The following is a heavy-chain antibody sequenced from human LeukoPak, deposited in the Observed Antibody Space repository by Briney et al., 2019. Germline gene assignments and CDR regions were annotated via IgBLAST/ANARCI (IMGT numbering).Heavy chain of an antibody. CDR1: GYTFTGCY. CDR2: INPNSGGT. CDR3: ARGNIVVVVAAAPDY. V-gene: IGHV1-2*02. Sequence: ASVKVSCKASGYTFTGCYMHWVRQAPGQGLEWMGWINPNSGGTNYAQKFQGRVTMTRDTSISTAYMELSRLRSDDTAVYYCARGNIVVVVAAAPDYWGQGTLVTVSS. D-gene: IGHD2-15*01. J-gene: IGHJ4*02.